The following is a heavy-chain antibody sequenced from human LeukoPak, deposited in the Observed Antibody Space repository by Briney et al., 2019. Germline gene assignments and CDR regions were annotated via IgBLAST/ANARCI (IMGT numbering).Heavy chain of an antibody. CDR3: VRDGSFRDVRYNWFDP. Sequence: PGGSLRLSCAASGFTFRTYRMNWVRQAPGRGLEWVASISGSSGFAYYADSVKGRFTISRDNAENSLYLQMNTLRAEDTAVYYCVRDGSFRDVRYNWFDPWGQGTLVTVSS. CDR2: ISGSSGFA. D-gene: IGHD3-9*01. V-gene: IGHV3-21*01. CDR1: GFTFRTYR. J-gene: IGHJ5*02.